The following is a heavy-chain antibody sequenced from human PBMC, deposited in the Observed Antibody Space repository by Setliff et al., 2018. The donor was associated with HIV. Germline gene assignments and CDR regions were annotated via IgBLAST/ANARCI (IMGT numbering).Heavy chain of an antibody. CDR1: GGSISSSSYY. J-gene: IGHJ3*01. CDR2: LYYSGST. D-gene: IGHD2-21*02. V-gene: IGHV4-39*01. CDR3: ARRMAPGWWGGNSGDAFDL. Sequence: PSETLSLTCTVSGGSISSSSYYWGWIRQPPGKGLEWIGSLYYSGSTYYNPSLKSRVTMSVDTSKNQFSLKLSSVTAADTAVYYCARRMAPGWWGGNSGDAFDLWGQGTMVTVSS.